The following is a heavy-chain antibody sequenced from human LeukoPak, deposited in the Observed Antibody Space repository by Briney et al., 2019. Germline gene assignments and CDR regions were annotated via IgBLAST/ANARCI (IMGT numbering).Heavy chain of an antibody. CDR2: IYYSGTT. V-gene: IGHV4-39*07. CDR3: ARGSALAFDI. Sequence: SETLSLTCTVSGGSISSSSYYWGWIRQPPGKGLEWIGSIYYSGTTYYNPSLKSRVTISEGTSKNQFSLKLSSVTAADTAVYYCARGSALAFDIWGQGTMVTVSS. CDR1: GGSISSSSYY. J-gene: IGHJ3*02.